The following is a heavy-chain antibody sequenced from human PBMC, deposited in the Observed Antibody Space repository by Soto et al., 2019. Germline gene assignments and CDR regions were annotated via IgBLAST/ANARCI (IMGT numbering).Heavy chain of an antibody. CDR1: GFTFSSYA. CDR2: ISYDGSNK. CDR3: ARDLLRFLEWLPTYYYYYGMDV. D-gene: IGHD3-3*01. Sequence: RGSLRLSCAASGFTFSSYAMHWVRQAPGKGLEWVAVISYDGSNKYYADSVKGRFTISRDNSKNTLYLQMNSLRAEDTAVYYCARDLLRFLEWLPTYYYYYGMDVWCQGTTVTGSS. V-gene: IGHV3-30-3*01. J-gene: IGHJ6*02.